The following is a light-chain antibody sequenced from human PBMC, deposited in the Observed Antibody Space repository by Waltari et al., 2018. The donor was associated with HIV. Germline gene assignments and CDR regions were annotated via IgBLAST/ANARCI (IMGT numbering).Light chain of an antibody. CDR3: CSFARSSTWV. J-gene: IGLJ3*02. Sequence: QSALTQPASVSGSPGQSLTISCTGTSSNIWSYNLVSWYQQPPGKAPKLMVYEVNKRPSGISNRFSGSKSGNTASLTISGLQAEDEADYYCCSFARSSTWVFGGGT. V-gene: IGLV2-23*02. CDR2: EVN. CDR1: SSNIWSYNL.